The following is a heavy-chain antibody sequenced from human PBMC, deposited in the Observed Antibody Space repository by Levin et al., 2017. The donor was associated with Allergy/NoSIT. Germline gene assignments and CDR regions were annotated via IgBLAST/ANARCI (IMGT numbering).Heavy chain of an antibody. V-gene: IGHV5-10-1*01. J-gene: IGHJ6*03. Sequence: KVSCKGSRYSFTSYWISWVRQMPGKGLEWIGLIDPSDSYTKYSPAFQGHVTISADKAINTAFLPWSGLKASDTATYYCARANFDRLAGPPNYYYMDVWGKGTTVTVSS. D-gene: IGHD3-16*01. CDR1: RYSFTSYW. CDR3: ARANFDRLAGPPNYYYMDV. CDR2: IDPSDSYT.